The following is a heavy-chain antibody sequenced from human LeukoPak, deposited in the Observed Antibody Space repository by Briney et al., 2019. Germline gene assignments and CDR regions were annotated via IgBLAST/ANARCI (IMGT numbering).Heavy chain of an antibody. CDR3: ATLGHYDSSGYH. J-gene: IGHJ5*02. CDR2: IYYSGST. CDR1: GGSISSVGYY. Sequence: PSETLSLTCTVSGGSISSVGYYWSWIRQPAGKGLGWIGYIYYSGSTYYNPSLKSRVTISVDTSKNQFSLKLSSVTAADTAVYYCATLGHYDSSGYHWGQGTLVTVSS. V-gene: IGHV4-30-4*08. D-gene: IGHD3-22*01.